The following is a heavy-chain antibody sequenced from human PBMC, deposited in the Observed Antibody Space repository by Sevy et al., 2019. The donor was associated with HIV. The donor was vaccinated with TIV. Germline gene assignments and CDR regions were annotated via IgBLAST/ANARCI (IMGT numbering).Heavy chain of an antibody. J-gene: IGHJ6*02. CDR2: ITSSGSNI. D-gene: IGHD1-26*01. CDR3: ARSGGSYDYGMDV. Sequence: GGSLRLSCAASGFSFSSYEMNWVRQAPGKGLEWVSSITSSGSNIYYSDSVKGRLTISRDNAKNSLYLQMNSLRAEDTAVYYCARSGGSYDYGMDVWGQGTTVTVSS. V-gene: IGHV3-48*03. CDR1: GFSFSSYE.